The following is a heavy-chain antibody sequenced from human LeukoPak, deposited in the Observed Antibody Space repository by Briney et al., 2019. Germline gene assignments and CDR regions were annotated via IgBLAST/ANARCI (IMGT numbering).Heavy chain of an antibody. CDR2: IFHSGNT. V-gene: IGHV4-38-2*02. Sequence: SETLSLTCTVSSYCISNGYYWAWIRQPPGKGLEWIGSIFHSGNTYYNSSLKSRVTISVDTSKNQFSLKLSSVTAADTAVYYCARSTAMVTGLDYWGQGTLVTVSS. CDR3: ARSTAMVTGLDY. J-gene: IGHJ4*02. D-gene: IGHD5-18*01. CDR1: SYCISNGYY.